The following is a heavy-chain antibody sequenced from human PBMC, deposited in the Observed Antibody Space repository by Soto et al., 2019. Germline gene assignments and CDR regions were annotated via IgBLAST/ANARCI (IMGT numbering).Heavy chain of an antibody. D-gene: IGHD2-2*01. V-gene: IGHV4-34*01. J-gene: IGHJ5*02. CDR1: GGSFSAYY. CDR3: ARGYCSSTSCYVWDNWFYP. CDR2: INHSGST. Sequence: PSETLSLTCAVYGGSFSAYYWSWIRQPPGKGLEWIGEINHSGSTTYNPSLKSRVTISVDTSKNQFSLKLSSVTAADTAVYYCARGYCSSTSCYVWDNWFYPWSQGTLVTVSS.